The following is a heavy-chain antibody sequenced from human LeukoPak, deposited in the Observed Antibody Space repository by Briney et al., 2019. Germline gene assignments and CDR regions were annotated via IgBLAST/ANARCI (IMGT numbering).Heavy chain of an antibody. J-gene: IGHJ5*02. D-gene: IGHD3-3*02. CDR3: ARDLASPPYNWFDP. CDR2: IHGGGST. Sequence: SDTLSLICTVSGPSIKNYYWSWIRQPAGKGLEWIGRIHGGGSTNYDPSLKSRVTVSIDTSKNQFSLKLSSMTAADTAVYYCARDLASPPYNWFDPWGEGTLVTVSS. V-gene: IGHV4-4*07. CDR1: GPSIKNYY.